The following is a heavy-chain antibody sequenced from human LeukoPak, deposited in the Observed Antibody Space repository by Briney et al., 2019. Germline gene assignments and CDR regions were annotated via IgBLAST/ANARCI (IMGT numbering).Heavy chain of an antibody. J-gene: IGHJ4*02. CDR3: ARDINPDHPMMADVDPDY. V-gene: IGHV3-21*06. D-gene: IGHD5-24*01. CDR2: ISSSGRYI. Sequence: GGSLRLSCADSASSFSSYTMYWVRQTPGGGLEWVSAISSSGRYINYADSVKGRFTISRDNAKNLPFLQMDSLRVDDTAMYYCARDINPDHPMMADVDPDYWGQGTLVTVSS. CDR1: ASSFSSYT.